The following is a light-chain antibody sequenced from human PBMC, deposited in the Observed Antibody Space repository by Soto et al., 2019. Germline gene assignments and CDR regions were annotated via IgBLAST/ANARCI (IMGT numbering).Light chain of an antibody. CDR3: QQYGSSSRT. V-gene: IGKV3-20*01. CDR1: QSVSSY. Sequence: EIVLTQSPGTLSLSPGERATLSCRASQSVSSYLAWYQQKPGQAPRLLIYGASSRATVIPDRFSGSGSGTDFTLTISRLEPEVFAVYYCQQYGSSSRTFGQGTKVEIK. CDR2: GAS. J-gene: IGKJ1*01.